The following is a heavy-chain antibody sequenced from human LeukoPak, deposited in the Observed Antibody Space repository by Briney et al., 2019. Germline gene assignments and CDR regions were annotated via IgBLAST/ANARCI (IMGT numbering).Heavy chain of an antibody. Sequence: SETLSLTCTVSGGSISTYYWSWIRQPPGKGLEWIGYVFHTGSTNYNPSLKSRVTISVDTSKNQFSLKLSSVTAADTAVYYCARLTGYRIESAFDIWGQGTMVTVSS. CDR3: ARLTGYRIESAFDI. J-gene: IGHJ3*02. CDR1: GGSISTYY. V-gene: IGHV4-59*01. D-gene: IGHD3-9*01. CDR2: VFHTGST.